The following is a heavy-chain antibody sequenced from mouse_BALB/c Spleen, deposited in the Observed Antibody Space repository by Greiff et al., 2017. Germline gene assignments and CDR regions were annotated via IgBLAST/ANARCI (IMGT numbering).Heavy chain of an antibody. CDR1: GYTFSSYW. CDR3: ARRDSRFYGYSFAY. Sequence: QVQLQQSGAELMKPGASVKISCKATGYTFSSYWIEWVKQRPGHGLEWIGEILPGSGSTNYNEKFKGKATFTADTSSNTAYMQLSSLTSEDSAVYYCARRDSRFYGYSFAYWGQGTLVTVSA. V-gene: IGHV1-9*01. CDR2: ILPGSGST. J-gene: IGHJ3*01. D-gene: IGHD1-2*01.